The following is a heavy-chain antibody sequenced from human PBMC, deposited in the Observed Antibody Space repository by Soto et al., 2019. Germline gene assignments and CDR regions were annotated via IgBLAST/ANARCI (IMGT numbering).Heavy chain of an antibody. CDR3: ARDTRLYYYGSGSYLY. Sequence: QVQLVQSGAEVKKPGASVKVSCKASGYTFTSYGISWVLQAPGQGLEWMGWISAYNGNTNYAQKLQGRVTMTTDTSTSTAYMELRSLRSDDTAVYYCARDTRLYYYGSGSYLYWGQGTLVTVSS. V-gene: IGHV1-18*01. D-gene: IGHD3-10*01. CDR1: GYTFTSYG. J-gene: IGHJ4*02. CDR2: ISAYNGNT.